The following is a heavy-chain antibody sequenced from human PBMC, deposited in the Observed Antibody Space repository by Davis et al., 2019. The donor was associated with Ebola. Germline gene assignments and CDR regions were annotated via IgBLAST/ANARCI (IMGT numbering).Heavy chain of an antibody. CDR3: ARPYGGNAYFDY. V-gene: IGHV5-51*01. Sequence: GGSLRLSCKGFGYTFTKYWIGWVRQMPGKGLEWMGIIYLGDSDTRYKSSFEGQVTISADKSMNTAYLQWNSLKASDTGMYYCARPYGGNAYFDYWGQGTLVTVSS. D-gene: IGHD4-23*01. CDR2: IYLGDSDT. CDR1: GYTFTKYW. J-gene: IGHJ4*02.